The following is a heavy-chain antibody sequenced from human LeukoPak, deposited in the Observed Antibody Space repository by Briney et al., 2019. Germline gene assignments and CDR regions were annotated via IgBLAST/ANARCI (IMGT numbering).Heavy chain of an antibody. CDR1: GFTVSSDY. CDR3: ASIAARTNDYYYYMDV. Sequence: PGGSLRLSCAASGFTVSSDYMSWVRQAPGKGLEWVSVIYSGGSTYYADSVKGRFTISRDNSKNTLYLQMNSLRAEDTAVYYCASIAARTNDYYYYMDVWGKGTTVTASS. J-gene: IGHJ6*03. V-gene: IGHV3-66*02. CDR2: IYSGGST. D-gene: IGHD6-6*01.